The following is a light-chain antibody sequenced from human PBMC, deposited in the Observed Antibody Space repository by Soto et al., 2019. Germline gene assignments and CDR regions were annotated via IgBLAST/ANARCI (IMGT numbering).Light chain of an antibody. CDR2: DAS. CDR1: QSVSSY. V-gene: IGKV3-11*01. Sequence: EIVLTQSPATLSLSPGEIATLSCGASQSVSSYLAWYQQKPGQAPRLIIYDASNRATGVPARFSGSGSGTDFTLTISSLEPEDFAVYYCQQRSNWPPWTFGQGTKVEIK. CDR3: QQRSNWPPWT. J-gene: IGKJ1*01.